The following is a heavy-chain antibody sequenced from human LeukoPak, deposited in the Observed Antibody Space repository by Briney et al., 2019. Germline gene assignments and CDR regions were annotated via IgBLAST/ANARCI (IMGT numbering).Heavy chain of an antibody. CDR1: GGSISSYY. CDR2: IYYSGST. V-gene: IGHV4-59*12. J-gene: IGHJ6*02. Sequence: SETLSLTCTVSGGSISSYYWSWIRQPPGKGLEWIGYIYYSGSTNYIPSLKSRVTISVDTSKNQFSLKLSSVTAADTAVYYCARVGRGYSYGLYYYYGMDVWGQGTTVTVSS. CDR3: ARVGRGYSYGLYYYYGMDV. D-gene: IGHD5-18*01.